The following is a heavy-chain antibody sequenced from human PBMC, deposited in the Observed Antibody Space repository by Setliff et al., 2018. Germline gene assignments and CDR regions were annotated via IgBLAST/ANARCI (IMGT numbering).Heavy chain of an antibody. V-gene: IGHV4-38-2*01. CDR3: ARAHTWSLPNDNSGYPGWFDP. CDR2: IHHSGKA. J-gene: IGHJ5*02. CDR1: GFSISSGYY. Sequence: SETLSLTCAVSGFSISSGYYWGWIRQPPGKGLEWIVNIHHSGKAYYNPSLKSRVTMSVDTSKNHVSLKLSSVTAADTAVYYCARAHTWSLPNDNSGYPGWFDPWCQGTQVTVSS. D-gene: IGHD3-22*01.